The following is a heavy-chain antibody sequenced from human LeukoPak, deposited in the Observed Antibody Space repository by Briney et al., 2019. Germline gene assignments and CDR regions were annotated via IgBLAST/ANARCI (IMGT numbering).Heavy chain of an antibody. V-gene: IGHV1-2*02. CDR3: ARDDILTGYSPRFDY. J-gene: IGHJ4*02. D-gene: IGHD3-9*01. CDR1: GYTFTGYY. Sequence: ASVKVSCKASGYTFTGYYMHWVRQAPGQGLEWMGWINPNSGGTNYAQKFQGRVTMTRDTSISTAYMELSSLRSEDTAVYYCARDDILTGYSPRFDYWGQGTLVTVSS. CDR2: INPNSGGT.